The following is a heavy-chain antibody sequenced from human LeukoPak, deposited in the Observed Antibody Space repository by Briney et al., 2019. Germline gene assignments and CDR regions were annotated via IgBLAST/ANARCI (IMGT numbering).Heavy chain of an antibody. V-gene: IGHV4-30-2*01. D-gene: IGHD3-22*01. CDR2: IYHSGST. CDR1: GGSISRGGYS. J-gene: IGHJ6*02. CDR3: ARGRGYYDSSGYYGYYYGMDV. Sequence: PSQTLSLTCAVSGGSISRGGYSWSWIRQPPGKALEWIGYIYHSGSTYYNPSLKSRVTISVDRSKNQFSLKLSSVTAADTAVYYCARGRGYYDSSGYYGYYYGMDVWGQGTTVTVSS.